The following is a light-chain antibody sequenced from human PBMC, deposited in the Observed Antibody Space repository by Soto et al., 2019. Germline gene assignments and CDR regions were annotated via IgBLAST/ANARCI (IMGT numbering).Light chain of an antibody. CDR2: GAS. CDR1: QSVSSN. CDR3: QQYNNRPPWT. Sequence: EIVMTQSPATLSVSPGERATLSCRASQSVSSNLAWYQQKPGQAPRLLIYGASTRATGIPARFSGSGSETEFTLTIRSLQSEDFAVYYCQQYNNRPPWTFGQGTKVEIK. V-gene: IGKV3D-15*01. J-gene: IGKJ1*01.